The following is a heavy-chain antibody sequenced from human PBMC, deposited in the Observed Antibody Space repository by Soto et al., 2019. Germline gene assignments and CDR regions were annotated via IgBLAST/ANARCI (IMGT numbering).Heavy chain of an antibody. Sequence: SETLSLTCTVSGGSISSTSYYWGWIRQPPEKGLEWIGSIFYSGSTVYNPSFKSRVTISVDTSKNQFSLKLNSVTAADTAVYYCARDLWGYCGTDCYPLDVWGQGTTGTVSS. CDR1: GGSISSTSYY. CDR3: ARDLWGYCGTDCYPLDV. CDR2: IFYSGST. J-gene: IGHJ6*02. V-gene: IGHV4-39*07. D-gene: IGHD2-21*02.